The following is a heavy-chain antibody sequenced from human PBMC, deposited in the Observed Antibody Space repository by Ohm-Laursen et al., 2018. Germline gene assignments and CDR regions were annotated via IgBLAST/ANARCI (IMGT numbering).Heavy chain of an antibody. CDR3: AKGLPIAVAANRYFDY. J-gene: IGHJ4*02. V-gene: IGHV3-11*01. CDR1: GFTFSDYY. CDR2: ISGSRTSRATI. Sequence: SLRLSCAASGFTFSDYYMSWLRQAPGKGLEWVSYISGSRTSRATIYYADSVKGRFTISRDNAKNSLILQMNNLRTEDTAVYYCAKGLPIAVAANRYFDYWGQGTVVTVSS. D-gene: IGHD6-19*01.